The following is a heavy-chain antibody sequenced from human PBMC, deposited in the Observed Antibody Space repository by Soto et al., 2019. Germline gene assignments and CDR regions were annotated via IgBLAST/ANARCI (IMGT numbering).Heavy chain of an antibody. CDR2: ISKSGNTT. CDR3: ARAGIRAARLDDY. J-gene: IGHJ4*02. V-gene: IGHV3-11*01. Sequence: QVQLVESGGGLVKPGGSLRLSCAASGFTFSDYYMSWIRQAPGKGLEWVSYISKSGNTTNYADPVTGRFNISRDNAKNSLYLQMNNLRAEDTAVYYCARAGIRAARLDDYWGQGTLVTVSS. D-gene: IGHD2-15*01. CDR1: GFTFSDYY.